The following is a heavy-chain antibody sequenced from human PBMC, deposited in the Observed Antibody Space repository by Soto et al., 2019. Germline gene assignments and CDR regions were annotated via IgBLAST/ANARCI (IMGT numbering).Heavy chain of an antibody. CDR1: GGSIRSSNW. V-gene: IGHV4-4*02. CDR3: ARGEVVALGY. J-gene: IGHJ4*02. D-gene: IGHD2-15*01. CDR2: IYHTENT. Sequence: SETLSLTCAVSGGSIRSSNWWTWVRQPPGKGPEWIGEIYHTENTHYNPSLKSRVTISLDKSKSQFFLHLKSVTAADTAVYYCARGEVVALGYWGQGTLVTVSS.